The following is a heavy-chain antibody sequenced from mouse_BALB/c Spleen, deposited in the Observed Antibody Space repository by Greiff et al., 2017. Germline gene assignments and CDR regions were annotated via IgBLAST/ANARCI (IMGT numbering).Heavy chain of an antibody. V-gene: IGHV1-7*01. CDR1: GYTFTSYW. CDR3: ARPSGYAMDY. Sequence: VQVVESGAELAKPGASVKMSCKASGYTFTSYWMHWVKQRPGQGLEWIGYINPSTGYTEYNQKFKDKATLTADKSSSTAYMQLSSLTSEDSAVYYCARPSGYAMDYWGQGTSVTVSS. CDR2: INPSTGYT. D-gene: IGHD1-3*01. J-gene: IGHJ4*01.